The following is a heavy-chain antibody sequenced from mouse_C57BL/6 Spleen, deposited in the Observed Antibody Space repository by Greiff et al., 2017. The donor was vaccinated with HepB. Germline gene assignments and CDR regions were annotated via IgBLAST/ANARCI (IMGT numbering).Heavy chain of an antibody. CDR2: TNPSNGGT. D-gene: IGHD1-1*01. CDR1: GYTFTSYW. V-gene: IGHV1-53*01. CDR3: ARAITTVVAPFDY. J-gene: IGHJ2*01. Sequence: QVQLQQPGTELVKPGASVKLSCKASGYTFTSYWMHWVKQRPGQGLEWIGNTNPSNGGTNYNEKFKSKATLTVDKSSSTAYMQLSSLTSEDSAVYYCARAITTVVAPFDYWGQGTTLTVSS.